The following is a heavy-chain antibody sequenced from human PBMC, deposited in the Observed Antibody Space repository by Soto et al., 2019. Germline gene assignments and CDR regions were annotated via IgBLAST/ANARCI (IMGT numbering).Heavy chain of an antibody. J-gene: IGHJ5*02. Sequence: DVHLVESGGGVVQAGGFLRLSCIGSNFTFSNFWLTWVRQAPGKGLEWVANIRPDGSENNFVDSVKGRFTISRDNAKNSLYLHMSSLREEDTAVYYCARVAERTSSFRWFDPWGQGTLVTVSS. V-gene: IGHV3-7*03. CDR3: ARVAERTSSFRWFDP. D-gene: IGHD2-2*01. CDR1: NFTFSNFW. CDR2: IRPDGSEN.